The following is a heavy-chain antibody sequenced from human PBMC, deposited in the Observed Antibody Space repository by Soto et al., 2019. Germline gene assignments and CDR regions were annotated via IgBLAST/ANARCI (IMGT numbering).Heavy chain of an antibody. Sequence: ASVKVSSKASGGTFSSYAISWVRQAPGQGLEWMGGIIPIFGTANYAQKFQGRVTITADESTSTAYMELSSLRSEDTAVYYCGVGYHGDYYYYCGMDVWGQGTTVTVSS. CDR3: GVGYHGDYYYYCGMDV. CDR1: GGTFSSYA. D-gene: IGHD6-13*01. J-gene: IGHJ6*02. CDR2: IIPIFGTA. V-gene: IGHV1-69*13.